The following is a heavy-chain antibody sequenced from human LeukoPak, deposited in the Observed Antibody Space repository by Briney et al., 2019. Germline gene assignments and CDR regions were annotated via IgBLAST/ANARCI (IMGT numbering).Heavy chain of an antibody. D-gene: IGHD4-17*01. CDR1: GGSISSYY. CDR2: IYYSGST. CDR3: ARDSTVTTFDDAFDI. Sequence: SSETLSLTCTVSGGSISSYYWSRIRQPPGKGLEWIGYIYYSGSTNYNPSLKSRVTISVDTSKNQFSLKLSSVTAADTAVYYCARDSTVTTFDDAFDIWGQGTMVTVSS. J-gene: IGHJ3*02. V-gene: IGHV4-59*01.